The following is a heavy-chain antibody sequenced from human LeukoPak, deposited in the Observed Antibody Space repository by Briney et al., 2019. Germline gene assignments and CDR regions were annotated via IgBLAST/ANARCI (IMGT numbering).Heavy chain of an antibody. CDR2: IKQDGSEK. Sequence: GGSLRVSCAASGFTFSTYWMSWVRQAPGKGLEWVASIKQDGSEKNYVDSVKGRFTISRDNAKNSLYLQMNSLRAEDTAVYYCATRSLWFGEFDYWGQGTLVTVSS. V-gene: IGHV3-7*01. CDR1: GFTFSTYW. CDR3: ATRSLWFGEFDY. D-gene: IGHD3-10*01. J-gene: IGHJ4*02.